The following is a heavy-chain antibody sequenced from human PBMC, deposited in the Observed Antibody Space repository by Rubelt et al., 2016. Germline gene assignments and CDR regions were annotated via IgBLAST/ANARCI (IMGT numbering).Heavy chain of an antibody. Sequence: CTRGIIPIFGTANYAQKFQGRVTITADESTSTAYMELSSLRSEDTAVYYCARTVVPAAYFDYWGQGTLVTVPS. CDR2: IIPIFGTA. CDR3: ARTVVPAAYFDY. D-gene: IGHD2-2*01. J-gene: IGHJ4*02. V-gene: IGHV1-69*01.